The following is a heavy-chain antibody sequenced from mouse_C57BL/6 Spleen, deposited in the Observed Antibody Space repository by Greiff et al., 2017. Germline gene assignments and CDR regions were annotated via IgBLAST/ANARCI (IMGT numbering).Heavy chain of an antibody. CDR3: ARPWYGSSQLDV. Sequence: QVQLQQPGAELVRPGSSVKLSCKASGYTFTSYWMHWVKQRPIQGLEWIGNIDPSDSETHYNQKFKDKATLTVDKSSSTAYMQLSSLTSEDSAVYYCARPWYGSSQLDVWGTGTTVTVSS. J-gene: IGHJ1*03. V-gene: IGHV1-52*01. CDR1: GYTFTSYW. D-gene: IGHD1-1*01. CDR2: IDPSDSET.